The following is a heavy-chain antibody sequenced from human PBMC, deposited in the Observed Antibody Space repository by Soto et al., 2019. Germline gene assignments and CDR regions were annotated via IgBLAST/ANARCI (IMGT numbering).Heavy chain of an antibody. J-gene: IGHJ4*02. Sequence: QVPLVQSGAEVKKPGASVKVSCKASGYTFTNYDINWVRQAAGQGLEWMGWMNPNTGDTGYAQKFQGRVTMTRNTAISTAYMELSSLRSEDTAVYYCARGDSDWLLFHWGQGTLVTVSS. V-gene: IGHV1-8*01. D-gene: IGHD3-9*01. CDR1: GYTFTNYD. CDR2: MNPNTGDT. CDR3: ARGDSDWLLFH.